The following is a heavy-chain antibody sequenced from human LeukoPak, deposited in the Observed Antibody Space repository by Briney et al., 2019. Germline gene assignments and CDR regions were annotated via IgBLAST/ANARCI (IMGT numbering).Heavy chain of an antibody. D-gene: IGHD1-26*01. J-gene: IGHJ6*02. V-gene: IGHV3-7*01. CDR2: IKQDGSEK. CDR3: ARDGQEWELLRYYYYGMDV. Sequence: HPGGSLRLSCAASGFTFSSYWMSWVRQAPGKGLEWVANIKQDGSEKYYVDSVKGRFTISRDNAKNSLYLQMNSLRAEDTAVYYCARDGQEWELLRYYYYGMDVWGPGTTVTVSS. CDR1: GFTFSSYW.